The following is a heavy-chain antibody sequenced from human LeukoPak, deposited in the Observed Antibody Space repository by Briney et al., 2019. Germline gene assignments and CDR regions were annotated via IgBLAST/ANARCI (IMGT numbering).Heavy chain of an antibody. CDR3: ARDKAYNRFDL. Sequence: GGSLRLSCATSGFTFSTYAMNWVRQAPGKGLEWVANIKEDGTTKNYVDSLKGRFTISRDNAKNSLYLQMNSLRAEDTAVYYCARDKAYNRFDLWGQGTLVTVSS. CDR2: IKEDGTTK. CDR1: GFTFSTYA. J-gene: IGHJ5*02. V-gene: IGHV3-7*04.